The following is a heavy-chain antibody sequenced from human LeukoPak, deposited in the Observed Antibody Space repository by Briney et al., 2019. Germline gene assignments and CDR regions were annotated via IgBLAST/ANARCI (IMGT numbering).Heavy chain of an antibody. J-gene: IGHJ4*02. D-gene: IGHD2-21*02. CDR2: IYYSEST. V-gene: IGHV4-59*01. Sequence: PSETLSLTCTVSGGSISSYYWYWIRQPPGKGLEWIGYIYYSESTNYNPSLESRVTISVDTSKNQFSLKLSSVTAADTAVYYCARGGPTVTAYSSFDYWGPGTLVTVSS. CDR1: GGSISSYY. CDR3: ARGGPTVTAYSSFDY.